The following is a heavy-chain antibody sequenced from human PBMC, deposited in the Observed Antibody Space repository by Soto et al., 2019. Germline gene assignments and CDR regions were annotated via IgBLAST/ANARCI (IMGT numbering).Heavy chain of an antibody. Sequence: QVQLVQSGAEVKKPGASVKVSCKASGYTFTSYAMHWVRQAPGQRLEWMGWINAGNGNTKYSQKFQGRVTITRDTSASTAYIELSRLRSEDTAVYYCARGPGGPDGPGDYWGQGTLVTVSS. CDR1: GYTFTSYA. CDR3: ARGPGGPDGPGDY. J-gene: IGHJ4*02. CDR2: INAGNGNT. D-gene: IGHD2-15*01. V-gene: IGHV1-3*01.